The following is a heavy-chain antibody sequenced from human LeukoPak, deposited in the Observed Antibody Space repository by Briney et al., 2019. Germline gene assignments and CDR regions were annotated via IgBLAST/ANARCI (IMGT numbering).Heavy chain of an antibody. CDR1: SGSMSSSSYY. CDR2: IYYSGST. V-gene: IGHV4-39*01. Sequence: SETLSLICSVWSGSMSSSSYYGGWIRQPRGKGLEWFGSIYYSGSTCYNPSLKSRVTISVDTSKNQSSLKLSSVTAADTAVYYCARRSAPYYDSSGYPPYYFDYWGQGTLVTVSS. D-gene: IGHD3-22*01. CDR3: ARRSAPYYDSSGYPPYYFDY. J-gene: IGHJ4*02.